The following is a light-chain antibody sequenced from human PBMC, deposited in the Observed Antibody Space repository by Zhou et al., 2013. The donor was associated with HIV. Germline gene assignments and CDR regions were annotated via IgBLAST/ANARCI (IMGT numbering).Light chain of an antibody. J-gene: IGKJ2*01. CDR3: QQSYISPPT. Sequence: DIQMTQSPSSLSAFVGDRVTITCQASQSISSYLNWYQQKPGKAPKLLIYAASTLQGGVPSRFSGSGSGTDFTLTISSLQPEDFATFYCQQSYISPPTFGQGTKLEIK. CDR1: QSISSY. CDR2: AAS. V-gene: IGKV1-39*01.